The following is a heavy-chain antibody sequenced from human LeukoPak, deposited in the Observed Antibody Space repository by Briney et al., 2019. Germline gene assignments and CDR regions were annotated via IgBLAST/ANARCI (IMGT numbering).Heavy chain of an antibody. CDR1: GPSGYMFSSYS. Sequence: GGSLRLSCAASGPSGYMFSSYSMNWVRQAPGKGLEWVASISTSSNYIYYADSVKGRFAISRDNAKNSVYLQMNSLRAEDTAMYYCARDSRAGPPNDYWGQGTLVIVSS. J-gene: IGHJ4*02. CDR3: ARDSRAGPPNDY. D-gene: IGHD3-10*01. V-gene: IGHV3-21*01. CDR2: ISTSSNYI.